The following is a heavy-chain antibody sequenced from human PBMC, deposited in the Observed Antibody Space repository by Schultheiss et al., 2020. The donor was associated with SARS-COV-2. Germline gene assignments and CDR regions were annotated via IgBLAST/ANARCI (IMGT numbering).Heavy chain of an antibody. CDR2: IQYDGLNN. V-gene: IGHV3-30*02. J-gene: IGHJ4*02. CDR3: AKSGPIQLWLPVVY. CDR1: GFTFSGSA. Sequence: GGSLRLSCAASGFTFSGSAMHWVRQAPGKGLEWMAFIQYDGLNNYYAESVKGRFTISRDNSKNTLYLQMNSLRDEDTAVYYCAKSGPIQLWLPVVYWGQGTLVTVSS. D-gene: IGHD5-18*01.